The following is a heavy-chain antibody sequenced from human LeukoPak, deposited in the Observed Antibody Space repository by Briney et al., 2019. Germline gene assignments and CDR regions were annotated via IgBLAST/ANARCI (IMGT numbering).Heavy chain of an antibody. J-gene: IGHJ4*02. Sequence: PGGSLRLSCAASGFTVRSNYMSWVRQAPGKGLEWVSVIYSGSSTYYADAVKGRFTISRDNSKNTLYLQMNSLRAEDTAVYYCARVLNYRGGLIDYWGQGTLVTVSS. CDR2: IYSGSST. CDR3: ARVLNYRGGLIDY. D-gene: IGHD1-7*01. V-gene: IGHV3-53*01. CDR1: GFTVRSNY.